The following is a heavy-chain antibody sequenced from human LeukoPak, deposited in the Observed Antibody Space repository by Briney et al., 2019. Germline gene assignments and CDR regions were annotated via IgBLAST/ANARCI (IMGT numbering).Heavy chain of an antibody. CDR2: TYTSGST. Sequence: PSETLSLTCTVSGGSISSYYWSWIRQPAGKGLEWIGRTYTSGSTNYNPSLKSRVTMSVDTSKNQFSLKLSSVTAADTAVYYCARDLLDYGDPLSYYYYGMDVWGQGTTVTVSS. J-gene: IGHJ6*02. CDR3: ARDLLDYGDPLSYYYYGMDV. V-gene: IGHV4-4*07. CDR1: GGSISSYY. D-gene: IGHD4-17*01.